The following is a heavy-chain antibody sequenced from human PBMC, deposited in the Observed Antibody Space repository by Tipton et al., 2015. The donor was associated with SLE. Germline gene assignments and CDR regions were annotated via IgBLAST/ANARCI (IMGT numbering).Heavy chain of an antibody. J-gene: IGHJ1*01. V-gene: IGHV4-39*01. D-gene: IGHD3-10*01. CDR2: IYYSGST. CDR1: GGSITTTTYY. Sequence: TLSLTCTVSGGSITTTTYYWGWIRQSPGKGLEWIGSIYYSGSTYYNRSRKSRVTISVDTSKNQFSLKLSSVTAADTAVYYCARLGGFGESTAEYFQHWGQGTLVTVSS. CDR3: ARLGGFGESTAEYFQH.